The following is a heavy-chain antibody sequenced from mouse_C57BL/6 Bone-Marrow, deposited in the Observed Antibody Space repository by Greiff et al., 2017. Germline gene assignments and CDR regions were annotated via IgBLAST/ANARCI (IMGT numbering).Heavy chain of an antibody. V-gene: IGHV1-80*01. Sequence: VQLQQSGAELVKPGASVKISCKASGYAFSSYWMNWVKQRPGKGLEWIGQIYPGDGDTNYNGKFKGKATLTADNSSSTAYMQLSSLTSEDSAVYFCARYTTVVPRYFDVWGTGTTVTVSS. CDR3: ARYTTVVPRYFDV. CDR2: IYPGDGDT. D-gene: IGHD1-1*01. J-gene: IGHJ1*03. CDR1: GYAFSSYW.